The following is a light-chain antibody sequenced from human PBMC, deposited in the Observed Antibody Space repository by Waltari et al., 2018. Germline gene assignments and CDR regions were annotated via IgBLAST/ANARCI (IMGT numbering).Light chain of an antibody. Sequence: SYVLTQPPSVSVAPGKTAKFTCGGDNIETTSVPWYQQKPGQAPVLVISYDTDRPSGIPERFTGSNSGNTATLTISRVEAGDEADDWWQVWDSSSARVVFGGGTKLTVL. CDR3: QVWDSSSARVV. CDR1: NIETTS. CDR2: YDT. J-gene: IGLJ2*01. V-gene: IGLV3-21*04.